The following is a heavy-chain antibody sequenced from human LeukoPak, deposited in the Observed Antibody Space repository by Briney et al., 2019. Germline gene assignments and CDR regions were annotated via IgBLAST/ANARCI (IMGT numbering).Heavy chain of an antibody. CDR2: ISSSSSYI. J-gene: IGHJ4*02. CDR1: GFTFSSYS. V-gene: IGHV3-21*01. D-gene: IGHD3-22*01. CDR3: ARETILDSSGYYDY. Sequence: GGSLRLSCAASGFTFSSYSMNWVRQAPGKGLEWVSSISSSSSYIYYADSVKGRFTISRDNAKNSLYLQMNSLRAEDTAVYYCARETILDSSGYYDYWGQGTLVTVSS.